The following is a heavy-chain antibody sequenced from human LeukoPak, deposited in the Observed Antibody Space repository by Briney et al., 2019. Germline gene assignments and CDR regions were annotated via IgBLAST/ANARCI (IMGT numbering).Heavy chain of an antibody. CDR2: IGASDGYT. Sequence: GGSLLLSCVASGFFFSTFAMSWVRQSPEKGLEWVSAIGASDGYTYHADSVKGRFTMSRDISRNTVYLQMNSLRAEDTAVYYCAKSGLHRFDYWGQGILVTVSS. D-gene: IGHD3-3*01. CDR3: AKSGLHRFDY. J-gene: IGHJ4*02. V-gene: IGHV3-23*01. CDR1: GFFFSTFA.